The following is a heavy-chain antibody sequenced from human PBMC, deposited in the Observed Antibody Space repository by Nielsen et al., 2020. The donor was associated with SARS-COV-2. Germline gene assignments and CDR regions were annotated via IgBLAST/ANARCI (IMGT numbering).Heavy chain of an antibody. Sequence: GESLKISCAASGFTFSRFGMHWVRQAPGKGLEWVALISYDGSDQYYEDSLKGRFTISRDNSKNIVYLQMNSLRAEDTAVYYCARLRDDGYYFDTGPYDYWGQGTPVNVSS. D-gene: IGHD2/OR15-2a*01. J-gene: IGHJ4*02. CDR1: GFTFSRFG. V-gene: IGHV3-30*03. CDR2: ISYDGSDQ. CDR3: ARLRDDGYYFDTGPYDY.